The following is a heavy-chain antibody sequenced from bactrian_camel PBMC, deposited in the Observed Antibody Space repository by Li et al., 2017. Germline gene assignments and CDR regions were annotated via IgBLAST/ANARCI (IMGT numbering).Heavy chain of an antibody. V-gene: IGHV3-3*01. J-gene: IGHJ6*01. CDR1: GYTITDTC. D-gene: IGHD1*01. CDR3: ALPEFNTYCVGEYSLRNWAKSRFGV. Sequence: VQLVESGGASVQAGESLKLSCVASGYTITDTCMGWFRQAPGKEREGVSLISPRGGPTFSADSVKDRFTISQDSAKNTLYLQMDNLKPEDTAIYYCALPEFNTYCVGEYSLRNWAKSRFGVWGQGTQVTVS. CDR2: ISPRGGPT.